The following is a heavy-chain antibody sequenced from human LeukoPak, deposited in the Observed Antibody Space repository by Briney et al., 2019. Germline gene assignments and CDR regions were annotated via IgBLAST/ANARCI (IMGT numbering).Heavy chain of an antibody. CDR2: INTYSTNT. J-gene: IGHJ4*02. V-gene: IGHV1-18*04. Sequence: ASVTVSCMASGYTFTSHGITWVRQAPGQGLEWMGWINTYSTNTNYAQKLQGRVTMTTDTSTSTAYMELRSLRSDDTAVYYCARQAGGYSSGWYQFHFDYWGQGTLVTVSS. D-gene: IGHD6-19*01. CDR1: GYTFTSHG. CDR3: ARQAGGYSSGWYQFHFDY.